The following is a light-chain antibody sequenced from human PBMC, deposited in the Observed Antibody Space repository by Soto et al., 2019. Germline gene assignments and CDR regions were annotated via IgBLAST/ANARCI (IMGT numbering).Light chain of an antibody. Sequence: EIVMTQSPATLSVSPGEGATLSCKASQTVYNNLAWYQQRPGQPPRLLIYDASTRATGISARFSGSGYGTDFTLTISSLQSEDFAVYFCQQCRNWSLTFGGGTKVEIK. CDR3: QQCRNWSLT. CDR1: QTVYNN. J-gene: IGKJ4*01. CDR2: DAS. V-gene: IGKV3-15*01.